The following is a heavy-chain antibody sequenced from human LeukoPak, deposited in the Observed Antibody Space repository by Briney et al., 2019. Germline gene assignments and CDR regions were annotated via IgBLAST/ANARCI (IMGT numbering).Heavy chain of an antibody. Sequence: GGSLRLSCAVSGFRLRSYWMNWVRPAPGKGLEWVANINQNDKKKYYQDPRKCRFTIACDNAKNSRYLQMYSLRGEDTAGYYCGGKGYWGQGTLVTVSS. J-gene: IGHJ4*02. CDR1: GFRLRSYW. CDR3: GGKGY. CDR2: INQNDKKK. D-gene: IGHD1-1*01. V-gene: IGHV3-7*05.